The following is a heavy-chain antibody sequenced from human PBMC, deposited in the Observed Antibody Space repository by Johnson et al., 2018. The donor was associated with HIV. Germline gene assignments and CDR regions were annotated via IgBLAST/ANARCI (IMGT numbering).Heavy chain of an antibody. CDR3: ARDPRSSSWYYYSNDAFDI. CDR2: ISYDGSNK. CDR1: GFTFSSYA. Sequence: QVQLVESGGGLVQPGGSLRLSCAASGFTFSSYAMHWVRQAPGKGLEWVAVISYDGSNKSYADSVKGRFTISRDNSKNTLYLQMNSLRAEDTAVYYCARDPRSSSWYYYSNDAFDIWGQGTMVTVSS. V-gene: IGHV3-30-3*01. D-gene: IGHD6-13*01. J-gene: IGHJ3*02.